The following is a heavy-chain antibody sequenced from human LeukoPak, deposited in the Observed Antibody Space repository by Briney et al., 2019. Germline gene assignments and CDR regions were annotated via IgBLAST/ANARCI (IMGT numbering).Heavy chain of an antibody. CDR2: IYYSGST. CDR3: ARDYGSDSFDP. CDR1: GGSISSYY. D-gene: IGHD3-10*01. J-gene: IGHJ5*02. Sequence: PSETLSLTCTVSGGSISSYYWSWIRQPPGKGLEWIGYIYYSGSTNYNPSLKSRVTISVDTSKNQFSLKLSSVTAADTAVYYCARDYGSDSFDPWGQGTLVTVSS. V-gene: IGHV4-59*12.